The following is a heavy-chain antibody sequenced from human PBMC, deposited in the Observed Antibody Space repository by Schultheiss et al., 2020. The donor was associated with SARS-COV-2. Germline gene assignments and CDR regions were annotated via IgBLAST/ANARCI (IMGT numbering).Heavy chain of an antibody. V-gene: IGHV4-59*08. CDR1: GGSISSYY. J-gene: IGHJ1*01. CDR2: IYYSGST. CDR3: ASLVLYSSSWHAEYFQH. Sequence: SETLSLTCTVSGGSISSYYWSWIRQPPGKGLEWIGLIYYSGSTNYNPSLKSRVTISVDTSKNQFSLKLSSVTAADTAVYYCASLVLYSSSWHAEYFQHWGQGTLVTVSS. D-gene: IGHD6-13*01.